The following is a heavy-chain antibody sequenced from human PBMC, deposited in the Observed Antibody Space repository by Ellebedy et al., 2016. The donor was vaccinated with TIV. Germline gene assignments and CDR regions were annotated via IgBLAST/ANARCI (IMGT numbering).Heavy chain of an antibody. J-gene: IGHJ4*02. CDR2: IYYSGST. Sequence: MPSETLSLTCTVSGGSITPYFWSWIRQSPGKGLAWLGYIYYSGSTNYNPSLKSRVTIEVDKSKNQFSLTLMSVTAADTAIYYCARADIQLFDYWGQGTLVTVSS. V-gene: IGHV4-59*01. CDR3: ARADIQLFDY. D-gene: IGHD1-1*01. CDR1: GGSITPYF.